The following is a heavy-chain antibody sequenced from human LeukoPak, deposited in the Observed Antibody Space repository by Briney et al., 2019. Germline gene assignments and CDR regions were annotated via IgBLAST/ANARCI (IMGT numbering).Heavy chain of an antibody. CDR3: ARHVWYDSSGYYGYFQH. CDR1: GDSISSSSYY. J-gene: IGHJ1*01. V-gene: IGHV4-39*01. D-gene: IGHD3-22*01. Sequence: SETLSLTCTVSGDSISSSSYYWGWIRQPPGKGLEWIGSIYYSGSTYYNPSLKSRATISVDTSKNQFSLKLSSVTAADTAVYYCARHVWYDSSGYYGYFQHWGQGTLVTVSS. CDR2: IYYSGST.